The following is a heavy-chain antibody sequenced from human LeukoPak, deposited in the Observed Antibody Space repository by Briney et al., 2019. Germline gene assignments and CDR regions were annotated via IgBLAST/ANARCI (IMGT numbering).Heavy chain of an antibody. D-gene: IGHD3-22*01. J-gene: IGHJ4*02. Sequence: GASVKVSCKASGYTFTGYYIHWVRQAPGQGLEWMGYINPNSGYTNYAQKFQDRVTVTRDTSISTAYMELSRLRFDDTAVYYCAREEANTRIHFDYWGQGTLVTVSS. CDR3: AREEANTRIHFDY. V-gene: IGHV1-2*02. CDR1: GYTFTGYY. CDR2: INPNSGYT.